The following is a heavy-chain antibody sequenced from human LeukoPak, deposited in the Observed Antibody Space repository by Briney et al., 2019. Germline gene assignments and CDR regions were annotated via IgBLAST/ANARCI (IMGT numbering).Heavy chain of an antibody. CDR3: ARSGYSDPDAFDI. CDR1: GFTFSSYS. CDR2: IYSGGST. V-gene: IGHV3-66*01. Sequence: GGSLRLSCAASGFTFSSYSMNWVRQAPGKGLEWVSVIYSGGSTYYADSVKGRFTISRDNSKNTLYLQMNSLRAEDTAVYYCARSGYSDPDAFDIWGQGTMVTVSS. D-gene: IGHD6-13*01. J-gene: IGHJ3*02.